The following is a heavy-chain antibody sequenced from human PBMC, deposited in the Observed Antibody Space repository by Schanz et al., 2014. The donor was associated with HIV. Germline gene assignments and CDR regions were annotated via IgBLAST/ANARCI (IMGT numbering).Heavy chain of an antibody. CDR3: ARIRTKGVTGTYD. V-gene: IGHV1-2*02. Sequence: QVQLVQSGAEVKKPGASVRVSCKASEYTFTGYYMHWVRQAPGQGLECMGWINPNNGVTNYAEEFQDRVTMTRDTSISTAYLELSRLTLDDTAVYYCARIRTKGVTGTYDWGQGTLVTVSS. CDR2: INPNNGVT. J-gene: IGHJ4*02. CDR1: EYTFTGYY. D-gene: IGHD1-1*01.